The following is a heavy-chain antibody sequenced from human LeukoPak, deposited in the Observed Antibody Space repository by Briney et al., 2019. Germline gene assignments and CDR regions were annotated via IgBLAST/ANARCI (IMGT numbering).Heavy chain of an antibody. CDR2: INPNSGGT. D-gene: IGHD3-3*01. Sequence: GASVKVSCKASGGTFSSYAISWVRQAPGQGLEWMGWINPNSGGTNYAQKFQGRVTMTRDTSISTAYMELSRLRSDDTAVYYCARGRSYDFWSGYYEFDYWGQGTLVTVSS. CDR3: ARGRSYDFWSGYYEFDY. CDR1: GGTFSSYA. J-gene: IGHJ4*02. V-gene: IGHV1-2*02.